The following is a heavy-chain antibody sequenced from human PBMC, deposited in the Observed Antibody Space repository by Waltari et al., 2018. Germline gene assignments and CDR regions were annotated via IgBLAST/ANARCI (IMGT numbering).Heavy chain of an antibody. CDR1: GYTLTELS. CDR3: ARWNSSWYWFDP. V-gene: IGHV1-24*01. Sequence: QVQLVQSGAEVKKPGASVKVSCKVSGYTLTELSMHWVRQAPGKGLEWMGGFDPEDGETIYAQKFQGRVTITADESTSTAYMELSSLRSEDTTVYYCARWNSSWYWFDPWGQGTLVTVSS. CDR2: FDPEDGET. J-gene: IGHJ5*02. D-gene: IGHD6-13*01.